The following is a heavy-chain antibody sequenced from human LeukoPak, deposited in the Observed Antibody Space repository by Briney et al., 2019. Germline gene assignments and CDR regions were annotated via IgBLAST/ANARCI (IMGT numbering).Heavy chain of an antibody. J-gene: IGHJ4*02. CDR3: ARFDGGLQPYGPRAVFDY. Sequence: GESLKISCKGSGYSFTSYWIGWVRQMPGKGLEWMGIIYPGDSDTRYSPSFQGQVTISADKSSSTAYLQWSSLKASDTAMYYCARFDGGLQPYGPRAVFDYWGQGTLVTVSS. V-gene: IGHV5-51*01. D-gene: IGHD1-1*01. CDR1: GYSFTSYW. CDR2: IYPGDSDT.